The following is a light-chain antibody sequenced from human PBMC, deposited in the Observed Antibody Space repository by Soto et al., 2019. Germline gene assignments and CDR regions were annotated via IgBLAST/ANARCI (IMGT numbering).Light chain of an antibody. Sequence: QSALTQPASVSGSPGQSITISCTGTSSDVGGYNYVSWYQQHPCKAPKLMIYDVSNRPSGVSNRFSGSKSGNTASLTISGLQAEDEADYYYSSYTSSSTLELFGGGTKLTVL. CDR3: SSYTSSSTLEL. CDR2: DVS. V-gene: IGLV2-14*01. J-gene: IGLJ2*01. CDR1: SSDVGGYNY.